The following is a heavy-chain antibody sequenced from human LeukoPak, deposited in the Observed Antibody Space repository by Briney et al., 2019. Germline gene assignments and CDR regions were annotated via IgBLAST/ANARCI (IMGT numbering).Heavy chain of an antibody. V-gene: IGHV4-39*07. CDR3: ARGEYSSSWQYFDY. Sequence: SETLSLTCTVSGGSISSSSYYWSWIRQPPGKGLEWIGEINHSGSTNYKPSLKSRVTISVDTSKNQFSLKLSSVTAADTAVYYCARGEYSSSWQYFDYWGQGTLVTVSS. CDR1: GGSISSSSYY. J-gene: IGHJ4*02. CDR2: INHSGST. D-gene: IGHD6-13*01.